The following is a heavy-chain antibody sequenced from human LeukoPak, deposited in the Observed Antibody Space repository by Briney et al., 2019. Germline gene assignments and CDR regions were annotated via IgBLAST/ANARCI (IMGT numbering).Heavy chain of an antibody. D-gene: IGHD1-26*01. CDR1: GYTFTGYY. V-gene: IGHV1-2*06. CDR2: INPNSGGT. Sequence: ASVKVSCKASGYTFTGYYMHWVRQAPGQGLEWMGRINPNSGGTNYAQKFQGRVTMTRDTSISTAYMELSRLRSDDTAVYYCARESRGGSYHFDYWGREPWSPSPQ. J-gene: IGHJ4*02. CDR3: ARESRGGSYHFDY.